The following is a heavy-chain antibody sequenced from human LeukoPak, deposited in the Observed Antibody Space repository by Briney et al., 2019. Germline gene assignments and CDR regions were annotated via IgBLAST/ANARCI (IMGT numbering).Heavy chain of an antibody. CDR1: GGSISSYY. Sequence: PSETLSLTCTVSGGSISSYYWSWIRQPPGKGLEWIGYIYYSGSTNCNPSLKSRVTISVDTSKNQFSLKLSSVTAADTAVYYCARDRGTVTRSYWYFDLWGRGTLVTVSS. V-gene: IGHV4-59*01. CDR3: ARDRGTVTRSYWYFDL. J-gene: IGHJ2*01. D-gene: IGHD4-17*01. CDR2: IYYSGST.